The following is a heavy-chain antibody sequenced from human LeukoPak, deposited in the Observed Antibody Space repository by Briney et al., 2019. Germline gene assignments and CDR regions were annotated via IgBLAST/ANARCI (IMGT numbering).Heavy chain of an antibody. J-gene: IGHJ5*02. CDR1: GYTFTGYY. Sequence: ASVKVSCKASGYTFTGYYMHWVRQAPGHGLEWMGRINPNSGGTNYAQKFQGRVTKTRDTSISTAYMELSRLRSDDTAVYYCARLCSGGSCYIGFDPWGQGTLVTVSS. D-gene: IGHD2-15*01. V-gene: IGHV1-2*06. CDR3: ARLCSGGSCYIGFDP. CDR2: INPNSGGT.